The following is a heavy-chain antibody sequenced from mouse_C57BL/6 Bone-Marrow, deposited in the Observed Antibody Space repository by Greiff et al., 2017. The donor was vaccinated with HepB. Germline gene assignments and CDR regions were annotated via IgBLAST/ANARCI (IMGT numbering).Heavy chain of an antibody. V-gene: IGHV2-6*01. J-gene: IGHJ3*01. D-gene: IGHD4-1*01. CDR1: GFSLTSYG. CDR3: ASGNWDSSWFAY. CDR2: IWGVGST. Sequence: VHLVESGPGLVAPSQSLSITCTVSGFSLTSYGVDWVRQSPGKGLEWLGVIWGVGSTNYNSALKSRLSISKDNSKSQVFLKMNSLQPDDTAMYYGASGNWDSSWFAYWGQGTLVTVSA.